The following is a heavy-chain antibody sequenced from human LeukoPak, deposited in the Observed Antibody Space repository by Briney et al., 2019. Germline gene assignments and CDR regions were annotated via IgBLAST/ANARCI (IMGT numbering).Heavy chain of an antibody. CDR1: GGSFSGYY. CDR2: INHSGST. D-gene: IGHD3-9*01. Sequence: SETLSLTCAVYGGSFSGYYWSWIRQPPGKGLEWIGEINHSGSTNYNPSLKSRVTISVDTSKNQFSLKLCSVTAADTAVYYCARGVGNILTGYSLDYWGQGTLVTVSS. V-gene: IGHV4-34*01. J-gene: IGHJ4*02. CDR3: ARGVGNILTGYSLDY.